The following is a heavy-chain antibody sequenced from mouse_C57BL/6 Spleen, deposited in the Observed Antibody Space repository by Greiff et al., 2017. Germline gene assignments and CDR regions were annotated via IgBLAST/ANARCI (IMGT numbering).Heavy chain of an antibody. CDR3: ARKEGYYYGSSSWYFDV. D-gene: IGHD1-1*01. V-gene: IGHV1-69*01. Sequence: QVQLKQPGAELVMPGASVKLSCKASGYTFTSYWMHWVKQRPGQGLEWIGEIDPSDSYTNYNQKFKGKSTLTVDKSSSTAYMQLSSLTSEDSAVYYCARKEGYYYGSSSWYFDVWGTGTTVTVSS. CDR2: IDPSDSYT. J-gene: IGHJ1*03. CDR1: GYTFTSYW.